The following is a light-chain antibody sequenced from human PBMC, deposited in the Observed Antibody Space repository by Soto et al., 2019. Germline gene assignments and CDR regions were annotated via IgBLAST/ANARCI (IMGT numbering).Light chain of an antibody. V-gene: IGKV3-15*01. CDR3: QQYNNWPL. CDR1: QSVSSN. J-gene: IGKJ1*01. CDR2: GAS. Sequence: EIVMTQSPATLSVSPGERATLSCRASQSVSSNLAWYQQKPGQAPRLLIYGASTRATGIPARFSGSGSGTEFPLTISSLQSEDFAVYYCQQYNNWPLFGQGTKVEIK.